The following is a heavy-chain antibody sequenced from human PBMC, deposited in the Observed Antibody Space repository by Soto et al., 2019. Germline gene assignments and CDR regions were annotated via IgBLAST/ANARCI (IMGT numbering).Heavy chain of an antibody. CDR3: ARGGLRFLEWFHPYYYYYGMDV. Sequence: LSLTCAVYGGSFSGYYWSWIRQPPGKGLEWIGEINHSGSTNYNPSLKSRVTISVDTSKNQFSLKLSSVTAADTAVYYCARGGLRFLEWFHPYYYYYGMDVWGQGTTVTVSS. CDR1: GGSFSGYY. CDR2: INHSGST. D-gene: IGHD3-3*01. V-gene: IGHV4-34*01. J-gene: IGHJ6*02.